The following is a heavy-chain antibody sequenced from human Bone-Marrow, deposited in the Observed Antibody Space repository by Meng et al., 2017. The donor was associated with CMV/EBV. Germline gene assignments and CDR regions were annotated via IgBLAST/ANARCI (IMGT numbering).Heavy chain of an antibody. CDR3: ARVNPTRGVDY. CDR1: GYTFTSYY. CDR2: INPSGGST. Sequence: ASVKVSCKASGYTFTSYYMHWVRQAPGQGLEWMGIINPSGGSTSYAQKFQGRVTMTRDTSTSTVYMELSSLRSDDTAVYYCARVNPTRGVDYWGQGTLVTVSS. V-gene: IGHV1-46*01. J-gene: IGHJ4*02.